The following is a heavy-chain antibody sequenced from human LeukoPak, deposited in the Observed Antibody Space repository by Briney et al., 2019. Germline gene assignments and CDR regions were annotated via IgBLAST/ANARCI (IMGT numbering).Heavy chain of an antibody. CDR2: ISGSGGST. Sequence: GGSLRLSCAASGFTFSSYSMNWVRQAPGKGLEWVSAISGSGGSTYYADSVKGRFTISRDNSKNTLYLQMNSLRAEDTAVYYCAKGKSSTVVNWFDPWGQGTLVTVSS. V-gene: IGHV3-23*01. D-gene: IGHD4-23*01. CDR1: GFTFSSYS. CDR3: AKGKSSTVVNWFDP. J-gene: IGHJ5*02.